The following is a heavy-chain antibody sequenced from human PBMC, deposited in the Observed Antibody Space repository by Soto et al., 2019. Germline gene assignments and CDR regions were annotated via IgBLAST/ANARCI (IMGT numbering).Heavy chain of an antibody. J-gene: IGHJ5*02. CDR3: ARGQRFSDWFDP. V-gene: IGHV4-4*07. CDR1: GGAISTYY. CDR2: IYSSGST. Sequence: SETLSLTCTVSGGAISTYYWTWIRQPAGKGLEWIGRIYSSGSTKYNPSLQSRVTMSLDTSNNQFSLRLTSVTAADTADYYCARGQRFSDWFDPWGQGTLVTVSS. D-gene: IGHD3-3*01.